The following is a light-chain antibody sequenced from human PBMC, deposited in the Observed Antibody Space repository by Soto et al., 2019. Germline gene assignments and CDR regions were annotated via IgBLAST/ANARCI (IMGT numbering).Light chain of an antibody. CDR1: SFNIGSNY. V-gene: IGLV1-47*02. CDR3: AACDDSLSGGV. CDR2: SND. Sequence: QSVLTQPPSASGTPGQTVTISCSGSSFNIGSNYVYWYQQLPGMAPKLLIHSNDERPSGVPDRFSGSKSGTSASLAISGLRSEDEAEYYCAACDDSLSGGVFGTGTKLTVL. J-gene: IGLJ1*01.